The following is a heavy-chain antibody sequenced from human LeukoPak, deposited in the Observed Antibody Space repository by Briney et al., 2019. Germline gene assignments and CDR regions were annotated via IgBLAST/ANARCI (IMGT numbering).Heavy chain of an antibody. J-gene: IGHJ1*01. D-gene: IGHD1-26*01. CDR2: TASDGGDR. CDR1: GFTFSRYY. CDR3: ALLIREPQH. V-gene: IGHV3-7*01. Sequence: GGSLRLSCVVSGFTFSRYYMGWVRQAPGRGLEWVAVTASDGGDRNYVDTVKGQFTISRDNSKNSLYLQMSSLAAEDTAVYYCALLIREPQHWGQGTLVTVSS.